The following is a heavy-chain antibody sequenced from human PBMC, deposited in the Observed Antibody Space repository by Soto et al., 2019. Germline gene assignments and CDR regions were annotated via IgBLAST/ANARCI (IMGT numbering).Heavy chain of an antibody. D-gene: IGHD4-17*01. J-gene: IGHJ4*02. V-gene: IGHV4-39*01. CDR3: ARRSTVTYDY. CDR1: GGSITSNSYY. CDR2: FYYSEST. Sequence: QLQLQESGPELVKPSETLSLTCTVSGGSITSNSYYWGWIRQPPGKGLEWIGSFYYSESTYFNPSLKSRGTISADTSKNQFSLKLSAVTAADTAVYYCARRSTVTYDYWGQGILVTVSS.